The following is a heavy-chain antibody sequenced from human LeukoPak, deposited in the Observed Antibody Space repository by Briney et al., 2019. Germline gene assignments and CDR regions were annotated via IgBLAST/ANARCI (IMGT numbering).Heavy chain of an antibody. CDR3: AKDFRVAMAPAYFDY. Sequence: RSGGSLRLSCAASGFTFSNYGMHWARQAPGKGLEWVAFIRYDGSNKYYADSVKGRFTISRDNSKNTLYLQMNSLRAEDTAVYYCAKDFRVAMAPAYFDYWGQGTLVTVSS. CDR2: IRYDGSNK. D-gene: IGHD5-18*01. V-gene: IGHV3-30*02. CDR1: GFTFSNYG. J-gene: IGHJ4*02.